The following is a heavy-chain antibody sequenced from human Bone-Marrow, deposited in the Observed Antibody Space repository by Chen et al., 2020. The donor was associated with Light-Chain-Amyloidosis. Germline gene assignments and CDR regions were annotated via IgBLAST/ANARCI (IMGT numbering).Heavy chain of an antibody. J-gene: IGHJ4*02. CDR3: ARRRDGYNFDY. Sequence: EVQLEQPGPEVKKPGESLKISCKGSGYTFPNYWIGWVRQMPGKGLEWMGVIYPDDSDARYSPSFEGQDTISADKSITTAYLQWRSLKASDTAMYYCARRRDGYNFDYWGQGTLVTVSS. D-gene: IGHD5-12*01. CDR2: IYPDDSDA. CDR1: GYTFPNYW. V-gene: IGHV5-51*01.